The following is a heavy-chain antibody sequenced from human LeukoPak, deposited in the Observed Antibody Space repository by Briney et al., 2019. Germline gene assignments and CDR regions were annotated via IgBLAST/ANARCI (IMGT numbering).Heavy chain of an antibody. V-gene: IGHV3-23*01. CDR3: AKDPAVYYYDSSGYYSDYFDY. CDR1: GFTFSSYA. D-gene: IGHD3-22*01. J-gene: IGHJ4*02. CDR2: ISGSGGST. Sequence: GGSLRLSCAASGFTFSSYAMSWVRQAPGKGLEWVSAISGSGGSTYYADSVKDRFTISRDNSKNTLYLQMNSLRAEDTAVYYCAKDPAVYYYDSSGYYSDYFDYWGQGTLVTVFS.